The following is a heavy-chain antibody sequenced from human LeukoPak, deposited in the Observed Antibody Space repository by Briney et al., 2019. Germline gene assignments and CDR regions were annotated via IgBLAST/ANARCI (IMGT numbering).Heavy chain of an antibody. V-gene: IGHV3-23*01. J-gene: IGHJ4*02. CDR3: AKEYYYGSGSFLDY. CDR1: GFTFSSYG. D-gene: IGHD3-10*01. Sequence: GTLRLSCAASGFTFSSYGMSWVRQAPGKGLEWVSAISGSGGSTYYADSVKGRFTISRDNSKNTLYLQMNSLRAEDTAVYYCAKEYYYGSGSFLDYWGQGPLVTVSS. CDR2: ISGSGGST.